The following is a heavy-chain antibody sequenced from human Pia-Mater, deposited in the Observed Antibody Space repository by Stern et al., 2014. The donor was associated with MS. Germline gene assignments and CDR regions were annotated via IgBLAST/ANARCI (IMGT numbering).Heavy chain of an antibody. CDR3: ARDSGYSSSWYPWYFDY. V-gene: IGHV1-18*01. CDR1: GYTFTSYG. D-gene: IGHD6-13*01. CDR2: ISAYNGNT. J-gene: IGHJ4*02. Sequence: QMQLVQSGAEVKKPGASVKVSCKASGYTFTSYGISWVRQAPGQGLEWMGWISAYNGNTNYAQKLRGRVTMTTDTSTSTAYMELRSLRSDDTAVYYCARDSGYSSSWYPWYFDYWGQGTLVTVSS.